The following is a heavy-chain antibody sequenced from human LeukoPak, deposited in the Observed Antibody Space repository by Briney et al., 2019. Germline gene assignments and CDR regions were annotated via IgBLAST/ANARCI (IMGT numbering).Heavy chain of an antibody. Sequence: GGSLRLSCAASGFTFSSYAMSWVRQAPGKGLEWVSAISGSGGSTYYADSAKGRFTISRDNSKNTLYLQMNSLRAEDTAVYYCAKDTRRGSSSPFDYWGQGTLVTVSS. D-gene: IGHD6-13*01. CDR2: ISGSGGST. J-gene: IGHJ4*02. CDR1: GFTFSSYA. CDR3: AKDTRRGSSSPFDY. V-gene: IGHV3-23*01.